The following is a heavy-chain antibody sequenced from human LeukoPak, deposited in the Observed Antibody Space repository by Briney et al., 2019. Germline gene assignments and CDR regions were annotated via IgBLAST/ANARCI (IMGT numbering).Heavy chain of an antibody. Sequence: SETLSLTCTVSGGSISSYYWSWIRQHPGKGLEWIGYIYYSGSTYYNPSLKSRVTISVDTSKNQFSLKLSSVTAADTAVYYCARDGRRFGDPTYNWFDPWGQGTLVTVSS. CDR1: GGSISSYY. V-gene: IGHV4-59*06. D-gene: IGHD3-10*01. J-gene: IGHJ5*02. CDR2: IYYSGST. CDR3: ARDGRRFGDPTYNWFDP.